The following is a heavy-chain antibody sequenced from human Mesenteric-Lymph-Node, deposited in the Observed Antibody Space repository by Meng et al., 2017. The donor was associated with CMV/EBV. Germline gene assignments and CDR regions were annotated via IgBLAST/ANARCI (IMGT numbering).Heavy chain of an antibody. CDR1: GGSFSGHN. D-gene: IGHD2-2*01. J-gene: IGHJ5*02. V-gene: IGHV4-34*01. Sequence: SQTPSLTCAVYGGSFSGHNWSWIRQPPGKGLEWIGEINHSGSTNHSPSLKSRVTISVDTSKNQFSLKLSSVTAADTAVYYCARETLLSGWFDPWGQGTLVTVSS. CDR2: INHSGST. CDR3: ARETLLSGWFDP.